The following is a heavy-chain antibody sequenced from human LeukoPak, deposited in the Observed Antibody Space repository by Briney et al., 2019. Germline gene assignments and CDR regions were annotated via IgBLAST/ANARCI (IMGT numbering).Heavy chain of an antibody. CDR2: ISSSSSYI. J-gene: IGHJ4*02. Sequence: GGSLRLSCAASGFTFSSYSMNWVRQAPGKGLEWVSSISSSSSYIYYADSVKGRFTISRDNAKNSLYLQMNGLRAEDTAVYYCARGRHIRSYHYFDYWGQGTLVTVSS. D-gene: IGHD1-26*01. V-gene: IGHV3-21*01. CDR3: ARGRHIRSYHYFDY. CDR1: GFTFSSYS.